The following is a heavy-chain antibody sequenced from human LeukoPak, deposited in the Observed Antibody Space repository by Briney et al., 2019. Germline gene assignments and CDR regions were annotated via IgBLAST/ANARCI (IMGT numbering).Heavy chain of an antibody. J-gene: IGHJ6*02. V-gene: IGHV1-24*01. CDR3: ATDPTTRLRRPTSAYGMDV. CDR1: GYTLTELS. D-gene: IGHD4-17*01. Sequence: ASVKVSCKVSGYTLTELSMHWVRQAPGKGLEWMGGFDPEDGETIYAQKFQGRVTMTEDTSTDTAYMELSSLRSEDTAVYHCATDPTTRLRRPTSAYGMDVWGQGTTVTVSS. CDR2: FDPEDGET.